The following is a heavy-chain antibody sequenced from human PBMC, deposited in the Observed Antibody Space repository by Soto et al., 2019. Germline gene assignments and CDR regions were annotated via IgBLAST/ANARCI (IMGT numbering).Heavy chain of an antibody. J-gene: IGHJ6*02. D-gene: IGHD1-26*01. CDR1: GYTFTRHT. V-gene: IGHV1-3*01. CDR2: INAGNGNT. CDR3: ARDLLVGANVGYHYYGMDV. Sequence: ASVKVSCKASGYTFTRHTVHWVRQAPGQRLEWMGWINAGNGNTKYSQKFQGRVTITRDTSANTAYMELSSLRSEDTAIYYCARDLLVGANVGYHYYGMDVWGQGTTVTVSS.